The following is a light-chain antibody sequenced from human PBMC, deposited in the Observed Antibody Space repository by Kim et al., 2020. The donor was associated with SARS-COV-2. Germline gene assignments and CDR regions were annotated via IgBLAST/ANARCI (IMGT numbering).Light chain of an antibody. J-gene: IGLJ3*02. CDR2: HND. V-gene: IGLV1-44*01. Sequence: QPVLTQPPSASGTPGQSVTISCSGSTSNIGTNIVNWYQQFPGEAPRLLIFHNDQRPSGVPDRFSGSKSGTSASLVISGLQSEDETDYYCATWDVSLQGMMFGGGTQLTVL. CDR1: TSNIGTNI. CDR3: ATWDVSLQGMM.